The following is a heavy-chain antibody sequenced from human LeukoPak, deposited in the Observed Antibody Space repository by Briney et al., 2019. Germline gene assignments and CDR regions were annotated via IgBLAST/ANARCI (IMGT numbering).Heavy chain of an antibody. J-gene: IGHJ3*02. V-gene: IGHV1-46*01. CDR2: INPSGGST. CDR1: GYTFTSYY. CDR3: AREGVGTSAFDI. D-gene: IGHD1-26*01. Sequence: ASVKVSCKASGYTFTSYYMHWVRQAPGQGLEWMGIINPSGGSTNYAQKFQGRVTITADESTSTAYMELSSLRSVDTAVYYCAREGVGTSAFDIWGQGTMVTVSS.